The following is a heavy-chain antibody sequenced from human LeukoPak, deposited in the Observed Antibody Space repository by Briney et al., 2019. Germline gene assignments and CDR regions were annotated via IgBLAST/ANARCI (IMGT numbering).Heavy chain of an antibody. CDR1: GGSISSGSYY. Sequence: SETLSLTCTVSGGSISSGSYYWSWIRQPAGKGLEWIGYIYYSGSTNYNPSLKSRVTISVDTSKNQFSLKLSSVTAADTAVYYCARGNWRYSYYYYYMDVWGKGTTVTVSS. V-gene: IGHV4-61*10. D-gene: IGHD4-11*01. J-gene: IGHJ6*03. CDR2: IYYSGST. CDR3: ARGNWRYSYYYYYMDV.